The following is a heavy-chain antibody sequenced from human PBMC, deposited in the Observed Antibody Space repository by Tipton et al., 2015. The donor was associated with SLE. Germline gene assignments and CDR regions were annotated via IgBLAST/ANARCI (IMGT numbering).Heavy chain of an antibody. D-gene: IGHD1-1*01. CDR1: GGAISSGGYY. V-gene: IGHV4-61*02. J-gene: IGHJ2*01. Sequence: TLSLTCTVSGGAISSGGYYWGWIRQPAGKGLEWVGRIYTSGKTVYNPPLKIRVTISMAFSNNQFSVNLSSVTASDTAVYYCAKTLAGATPGRYQSYWYFDLWGRGLRVIVSS. CDR2: IYTSGKT. CDR3: AKTLAGATPGRYQSYWYFDL.